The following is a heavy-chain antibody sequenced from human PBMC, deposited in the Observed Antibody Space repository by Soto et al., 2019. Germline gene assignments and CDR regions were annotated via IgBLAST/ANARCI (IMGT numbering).Heavy chain of an antibody. Sequence: QVQLVESGGGVVQPGRSLRLSCAASGFTFSSYAMHWVRQAPGKGLEWVAVISYDGSNKYYADSVKGRFTISRDNSKNSLYRQMNSLRAEDTAVYYGARDVRWVVGGGDYYYYYGMDVWGQGTTVTVSS. J-gene: IGHJ6*02. D-gene: IGHD2-15*01. CDR2: ISYDGSNK. CDR3: ARDVRWVVGGGDYYYYYGMDV. V-gene: IGHV3-30-3*01. CDR1: GFTFSSYA.